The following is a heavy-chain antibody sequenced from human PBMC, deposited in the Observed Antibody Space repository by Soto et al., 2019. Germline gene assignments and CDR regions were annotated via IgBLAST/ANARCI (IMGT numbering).Heavy chain of an antibody. CDR3: AREALNCGGDCLDL. J-gene: IGHJ5*02. D-gene: IGHD2-21*02. Sequence: EVQLVESGGGLVEPGRSLRLSCAVSGFSFTSYEFNWVRQAPGKGLEWLSYIDPSGANIFYEDSVKGRFAVSRDNAKDALYLQMNGLTAEDTAIYYCAREALNCGGDCLDLWGQGALVTVSS. CDR1: GFSFTSYE. V-gene: IGHV3-48*03. CDR2: IDPSGANI.